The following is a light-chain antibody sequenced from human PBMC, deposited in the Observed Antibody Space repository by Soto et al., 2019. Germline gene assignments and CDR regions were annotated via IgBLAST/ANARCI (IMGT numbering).Light chain of an antibody. J-gene: IGLJ2*01. CDR3: CSYAGQPVG. CDR1: SSDVGSNNP. CDR2: EGN. V-gene: IGLV2-23*01. Sequence: QSVLTQPASVSGSPGQSITISCTGTSSDVGSNNPVSWYQQHPGKAPKLMIYEGNKRPSGVSNRFSGSKSGNTASLTISGPQAEDEADYYCCSYAGQPVGFGGGIKLTVL.